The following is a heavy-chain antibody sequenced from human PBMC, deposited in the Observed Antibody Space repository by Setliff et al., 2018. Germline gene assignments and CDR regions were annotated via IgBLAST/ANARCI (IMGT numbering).Heavy chain of an antibody. CDR1: GYSISSDYY. Sequence: PSETLSLTCAVSGYSISSDYYWGWIRQPPGKGLEWIGSMYHSGSTYYNPSLKSRVTISVDTSKNQFSLKLNYVTAADTAVYYCARALGYCSRTSCYADAFDIWGQGTMGTVS. D-gene: IGHD2-2*01. CDR2: MYHSGST. J-gene: IGHJ3*02. V-gene: IGHV4-38-2*01. CDR3: ARALGYCSRTSCYADAFDI.